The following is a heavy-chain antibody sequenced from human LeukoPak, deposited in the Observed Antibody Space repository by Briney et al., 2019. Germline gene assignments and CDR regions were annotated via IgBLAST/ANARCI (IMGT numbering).Heavy chain of an antibody. CDR2: ISGSGGST. CDR1: GFTFSSYA. CDR3: ARDNIWAFDM. J-gene: IGHJ3*02. Sequence: GGSLRLSCAASGFTFSSYAMSWVRQAPGKGLEWVSAISGSGGSTCYADSVKGRFTISRDDAKTSVYLQMNSLRDEDTAIYYCARDNIWAFDMWGQGTMVTVSS. D-gene: IGHD2/OR15-2a*01. V-gene: IGHV3-23*01.